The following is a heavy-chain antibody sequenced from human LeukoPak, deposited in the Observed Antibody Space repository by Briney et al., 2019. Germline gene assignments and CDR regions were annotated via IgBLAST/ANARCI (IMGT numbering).Heavy chain of an antibody. V-gene: IGHV4-4*07. D-gene: IGHD5-18*01. J-gene: IGHJ4*02. CDR2: IFSSGST. CDR3: AREDTYGRPDY. Sequence: SETLSLTCTVSGGSISSYYSSWIRQPAGKGLEWIGRIFSSGSTNYNPSLKSRVTMSVDTSKNQFSLKLISVTAADTAVYYCAREDTYGRPDYWGQGTLVTVSS. CDR1: GGSISSYY.